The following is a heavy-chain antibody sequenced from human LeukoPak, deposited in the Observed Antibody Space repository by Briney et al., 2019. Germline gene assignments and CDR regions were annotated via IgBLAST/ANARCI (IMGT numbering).Heavy chain of an antibody. CDR1: GFSFGDYA. J-gene: IGHJ4*02. CDR2: VRSEEYGGTP. Sequence: PGRSLRLSCRGSGFSFGDYAVTWVRQAPGKGLQWVGFVRSEEYGGTPDYATSVKGRFTISRENSESIAYLQMNSLRTEDTAVYYCTRSLRWWTGYSELWGQGTLVTVSS. V-gene: IGHV3-49*04. CDR3: TRSLRWWTGYSEL. D-gene: IGHD3/OR15-3a*01.